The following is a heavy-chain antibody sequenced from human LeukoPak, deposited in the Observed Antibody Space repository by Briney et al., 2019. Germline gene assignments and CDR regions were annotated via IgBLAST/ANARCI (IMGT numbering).Heavy chain of an antibody. CDR2: ISAYNGNT. V-gene: IGHV1-18*01. D-gene: IGHD6-6*01. CDR1: GYTFTSYG. Sequence: VASVKVSCKASGYTFTSYGISWVRQAPGQGLEWMGWISAYNGNTNYAQKLQGRVTMTTDTSTSTAYMELRSLRSDDTAVYYCALLAARLSKRDFDYWGQGTLVTVSS. J-gene: IGHJ4*02. CDR3: ALLAARLSKRDFDY.